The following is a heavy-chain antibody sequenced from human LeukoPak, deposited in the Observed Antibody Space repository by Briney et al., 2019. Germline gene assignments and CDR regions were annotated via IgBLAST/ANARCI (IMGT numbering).Heavy chain of an antibody. D-gene: IGHD2-21*02. V-gene: IGHV4-39*01. CDR2: IYYTGST. CDR1: GGSISSSTYY. J-gene: IGHJ3*01. Sequence: PSETLSLTCTVSGGSISSSTYYWGWIRQPPGKGLEWIGSIYYTGSTYYNPSLKSRVTISVDTSKNQFSLKLSSVTAADTAVYYCAGRGDLGRAFDVWGQGTMVTVSS. CDR3: AGRGDLGRAFDV.